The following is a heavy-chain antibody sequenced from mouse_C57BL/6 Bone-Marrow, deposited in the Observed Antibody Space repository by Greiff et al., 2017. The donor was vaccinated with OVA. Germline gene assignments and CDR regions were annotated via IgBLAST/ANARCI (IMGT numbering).Heavy chain of an antibody. Sequence: EVKLVESGGGLVQPGGSLKLSCAASGFTFTDYYMYWVRQTPEKRLEWVAYISNGGGSTYYPDTVKGRFTIARDNAKNTLYLQMSRLKSEDTAMDYCERHPYFDYWGQGTTLTVSS. CDR3: ERHPYFDY. J-gene: IGHJ2*01. CDR2: ISNGGGST. V-gene: IGHV5-12*01. CDR1: GFTFTDYY.